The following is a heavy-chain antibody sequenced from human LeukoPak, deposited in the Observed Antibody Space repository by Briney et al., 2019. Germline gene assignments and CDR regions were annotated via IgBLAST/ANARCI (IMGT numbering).Heavy chain of an antibody. V-gene: IGHV4-34*01. CDR1: GGSFSGYY. Sequence: TSSETLSLTCAVYGGSFSGYYWSWIRQPPGKGLEWIGEINHSGSTNYNPSLKSRVTISVDTSKNQFSLKLSSVTAADTAMYYCARGAYSSSWYYYYYGMDVWGQGTTVTVSS. CDR3: ARGAYSSSWYYYYYGMDV. J-gene: IGHJ6*02. D-gene: IGHD6-13*01. CDR2: INHSGST.